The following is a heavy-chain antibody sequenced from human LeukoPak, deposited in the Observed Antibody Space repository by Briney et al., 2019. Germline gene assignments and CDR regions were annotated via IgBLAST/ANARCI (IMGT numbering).Heavy chain of an antibody. Sequence: SETLSLTCAVSGGSISSGGYYWSWLRQHPGQGLEWVGYIYCSGSTYYNHSLKIRVTKSVDTSKNQFSLKLSSVTAADTAVYYCARDDAGDGYNRLFDYWGQGTPVTVSS. J-gene: IGHJ4*02. V-gene: IGHV4-31*11. CDR2: IYCSGST. CDR3: ARDDAGDGYNRLFDY. CDR1: GGSISSGGYY. D-gene: IGHD5-24*01.